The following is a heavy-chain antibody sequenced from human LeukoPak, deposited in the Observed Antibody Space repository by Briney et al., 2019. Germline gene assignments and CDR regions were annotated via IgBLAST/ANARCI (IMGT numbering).Heavy chain of an antibody. CDR2: INPYSGDT. Sequence: GASVKVSCKASGYTFTGYHIHWVRQAPGQGLEWVGRINPYSGDTNFAQKFQGRVTMTRYTSITTAYMDLSSLTPDDTVVYFCARDQGSLTRSWYTGYWGQGTQVTVSS. V-gene: IGHV1-2*05. CDR1: GYTFTGYH. CDR3: ARDQGSLTRSWYTGY. J-gene: IGHJ4*02. D-gene: IGHD6-13*01.